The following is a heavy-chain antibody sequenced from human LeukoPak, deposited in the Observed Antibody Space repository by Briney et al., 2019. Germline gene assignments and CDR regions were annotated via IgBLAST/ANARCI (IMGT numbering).Heavy chain of an antibody. D-gene: IGHD3-10*01. J-gene: IGHJ3*01. V-gene: IGHV3-7*01. CDR2: IKRDGSEK. Sequence: GGSLRLSCAASGFIFSSSWMTWVRQAPGKGLEWVANIKRDGSEKYCVDSVKGRFTISRDNAKNSLDLQMNSLNAEDTAVYYCARQITSPSDAFDLWGQGTMVTVSS. CDR1: GFIFSSSW. CDR3: ARQITSPSDAFDL.